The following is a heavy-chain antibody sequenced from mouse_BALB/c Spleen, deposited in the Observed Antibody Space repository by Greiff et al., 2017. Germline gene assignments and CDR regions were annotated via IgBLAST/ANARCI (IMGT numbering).Heavy chain of an antibody. Sequence: EVQLQQSGGDLVKPGGSLKLSCAASGFTFSSYGMSWVRQTPDKRLEWVATISSGGSYTYYPDSVKGRFTISRDNAKNTLYLQMSSLKSEDTAMYYCARHRDDYDGYFDYWGQGTTLTVSS. V-gene: IGHV5-6*01. CDR3: ARHRDDYDGYFDY. CDR1: GFTFSSYG. J-gene: IGHJ2*01. CDR2: ISSGGSYT. D-gene: IGHD2-4*01.